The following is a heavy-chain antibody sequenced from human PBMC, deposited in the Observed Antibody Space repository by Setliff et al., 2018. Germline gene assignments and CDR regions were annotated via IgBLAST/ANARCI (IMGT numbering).Heavy chain of an antibody. CDR1: GYTLTELS. D-gene: IGHD1-26*01. CDR3: AIPSSGNFYFDY. CDR2: FDPEDGET. V-gene: IGHV1-24*01. J-gene: IGHJ4*02. Sequence: ASVKVSCKFSGYTLTELSMHWVRQAPGKGLEWMGGFDPEDGETIYAQKFQGRVTMTEDTSTDTAYKELSSLRSEDTAVYYCAIPSSGNFYFDYWGQGTLVTVSS.